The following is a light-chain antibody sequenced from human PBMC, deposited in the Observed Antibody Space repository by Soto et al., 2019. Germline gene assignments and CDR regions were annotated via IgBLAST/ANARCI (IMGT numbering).Light chain of an antibody. J-gene: IGLJ3*02. CDR2: EVS. CDR1: SIDVGRYNY. Sequence: QSALTQPPSASGSLGQSVTIPCTGTSIDVGRYNYVSWYQQHPGKVPKLLIYEVSNRPSGVPDRFSGSKSGNTASLTVSGLQPEDEADYYCNSYAGGDWVFGVGTKVTVL. V-gene: IGLV2-8*01. CDR3: NSYAGGDWV.